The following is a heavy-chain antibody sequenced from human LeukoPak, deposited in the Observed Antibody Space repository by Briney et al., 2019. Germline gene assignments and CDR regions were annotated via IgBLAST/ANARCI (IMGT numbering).Heavy chain of an antibody. Sequence: GESLKISCKGSGYSFTAYWIAWVRQMPGKGLEWMGIIYPDDSDTRYSPSFQGQVTISADKSVRTAYLQWSSLKASDTAMYYCARPNITSYYDSRGYDAFDVWGQGTMVTVSS. J-gene: IGHJ3*01. V-gene: IGHV5-51*01. CDR1: GYSFTAYW. CDR3: ARPNITSYYDSRGYDAFDV. CDR2: IYPDDSDT. D-gene: IGHD3-22*01.